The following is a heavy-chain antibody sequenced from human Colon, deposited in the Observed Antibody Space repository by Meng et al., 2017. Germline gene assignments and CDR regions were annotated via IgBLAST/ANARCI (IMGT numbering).Heavy chain of an antibody. D-gene: IGHD6-19*01. CDR1: GFTISSYA. V-gene: IGHV3-30*01. J-gene: IGHJ4*02. Sequence: QVQLGECGGGVVQPGRSLRLSCAASGFTISSYAMHWVRQAPGKGLEWVAVISYDGSNKYYADSVKGRFTISRDNSKNTLYLQMNSLRDEDTAVYYCATKAVAGIDDFDYWGQGTLVTVSS. CDR2: ISYDGSNK. CDR3: ATKAVAGIDDFDY.